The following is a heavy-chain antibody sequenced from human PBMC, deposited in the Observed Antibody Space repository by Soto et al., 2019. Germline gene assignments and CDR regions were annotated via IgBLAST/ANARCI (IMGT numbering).Heavy chain of an antibody. CDR3: AREWFGELFGFGYYYYGMDV. Sequence: SVKVSCKASGGTFSSYTISWVRQAPGQGLEWMGRIIPILGIANYAQKFQGRVTITADKSTSTAYMELSSLRSEDTAVYYCAREWFGELFGFGYYYYGMDVWGQGTTVTVSS. D-gene: IGHD3-10*01. CDR2: IIPILGIA. CDR1: GGTFSSYT. J-gene: IGHJ6*02. V-gene: IGHV1-69*04.